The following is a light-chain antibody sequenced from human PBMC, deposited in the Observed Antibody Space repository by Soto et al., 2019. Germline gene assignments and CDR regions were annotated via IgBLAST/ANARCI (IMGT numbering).Light chain of an antibody. J-gene: IGLJ1*01. CDR2: DVT. V-gene: IGLV2-14*03. CDR3: NSYTGSTTPFV. Sequence: QSVLTQPASVSGSPGQSITISCTGTSSDVGGYNYVSWYQHHPDKAPKLVIYDVTNRPSGVSYRFSGSKSGNTASLTISGLQAEDEADYYCNSYTGSTTPFVFGTVTKVTVL. CDR1: SSDVGGYNY.